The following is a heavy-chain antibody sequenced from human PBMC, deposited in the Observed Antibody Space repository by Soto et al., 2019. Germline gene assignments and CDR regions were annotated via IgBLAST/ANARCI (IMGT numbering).Heavy chain of an antibody. V-gene: IGHV3-21*01. J-gene: IGHJ6*03. D-gene: IGHD4-17*01. CDR2: ISSSSSYI. CDR1: GFTFSSYS. Sequence: PGGSLRLSCAASGFTFSSYSMNWVRQAPGKGLEWVSSISSSSSYIYYADSVKGRFTISRDNAKNSLYLQMNSLRAEDTAVYYCASIPWNFYGDYPIGGYYMDVWGKGTTVTVSS. CDR3: ASIPWNFYGDYPIGGYYMDV.